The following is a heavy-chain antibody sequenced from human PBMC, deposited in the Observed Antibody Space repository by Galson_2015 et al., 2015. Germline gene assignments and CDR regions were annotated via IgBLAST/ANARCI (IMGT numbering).Heavy chain of an antibody. D-gene: IGHD2-2*01. CDR1: VCTFSSYA. J-gene: IGHJ5*02. Sequence: SVTVSCKPSVCTFSSYAISRLRLAPGQGIEWLGGVITNFGTAYYTQKFQIRVTITADESTSTSYMELSSLRAEDTAVYYCARYGRSVSGYEWFDPWGQGTLVTVSS. CDR3: ARYGRSVSGYEWFDP. CDR2: VITNFGTA. V-gene: IGHV1-69*13.